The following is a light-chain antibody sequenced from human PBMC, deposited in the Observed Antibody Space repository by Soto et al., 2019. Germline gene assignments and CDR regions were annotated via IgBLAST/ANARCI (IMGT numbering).Light chain of an antibody. CDR3: QQYGRSQT. J-gene: IGKJ1*01. V-gene: IGKV3-20*01. Sequence: IVLTQSPGTLSLSPGERATLSCRASQSVDSSYLTWYQQKPGQAPRLLIYGASSRATGIPDRFSGSGSGTDFTLTISRLEPEDFAVYYCQQYGRSQTFGQGTKVEIK. CDR1: QSVDSSY. CDR2: GAS.